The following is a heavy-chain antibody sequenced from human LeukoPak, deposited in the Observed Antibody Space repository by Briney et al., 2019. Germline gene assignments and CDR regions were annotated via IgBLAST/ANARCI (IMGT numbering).Heavy chain of an antibody. D-gene: IGHD3-10*01. Sequence: GGSLRLSCAASGFTFSSYVMHWVRQAPGKGLEWVAVISYDGSNKYYADSVKGRFTISRDNSKNTLYLQMNSLRAEDTAVYYCAKDLGPYGSGSYTPAYWGQGTLVTVSS. V-gene: IGHV3-30*18. CDR2: ISYDGSNK. CDR3: AKDLGPYGSGSYTPAY. CDR1: GFTFSSYV. J-gene: IGHJ4*02.